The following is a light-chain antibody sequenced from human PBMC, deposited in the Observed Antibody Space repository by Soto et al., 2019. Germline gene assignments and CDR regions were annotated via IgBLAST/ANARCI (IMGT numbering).Light chain of an antibody. CDR2: NVS. CDR3: QQRSNWPPT. CDR1: QSVSSAY. J-gene: IGKJ5*01. V-gene: IGKV3D-20*02. Sequence: EIVLTQSPGTLSLSPGERATLSCRASQSVSSAYLAWYQQKPGQAPRLLIYNVSRRATGIPDRFRGSGSGTDFTLTISSVEPEDFAVYICQQRSNWPPTFGQGTRLEI.